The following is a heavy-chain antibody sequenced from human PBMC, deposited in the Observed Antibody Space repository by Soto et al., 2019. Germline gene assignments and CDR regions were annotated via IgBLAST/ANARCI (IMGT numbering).Heavy chain of an antibody. Sequence: PGGSLRLSCAASGFTFDDYAMHWVRQAPGKGLEWVSGISWNSGSIGYADSVKGRFTISRDNAKNSLYLQMNSLRAEDTALYYCAKDMGGGRQWLVHDYFDYWGQGTLVTVSS. CDR3: AKDMGGGRQWLVHDYFDY. J-gene: IGHJ4*02. V-gene: IGHV3-9*01. CDR1: GFTFDDYA. CDR2: ISWNSGSI. D-gene: IGHD6-19*01.